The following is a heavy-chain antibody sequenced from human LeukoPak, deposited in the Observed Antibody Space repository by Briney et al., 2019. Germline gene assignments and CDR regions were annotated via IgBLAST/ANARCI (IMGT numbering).Heavy chain of an antibody. CDR2: IYYSGST. CDR1: GGSISSHY. Sequence: SETLSLTCTVSGGSISSHYWSWIRQPPGKGLEWIGYIYYSGSTNYNPSLKSRVTISVDTSKNQFSLKLSSVTAADTAVYYCAGGTGTMDYWGQGTPVTVSS. J-gene: IGHJ4*02. CDR3: AGGTGTMDY. D-gene: IGHD1-7*01. V-gene: IGHV4-59*11.